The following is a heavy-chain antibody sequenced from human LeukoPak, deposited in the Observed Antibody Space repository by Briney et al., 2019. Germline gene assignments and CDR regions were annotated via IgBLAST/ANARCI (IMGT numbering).Heavy chain of an antibody. CDR1: GGSISSYY. J-gene: IGHJ6*02. CDR3: AREYGSGSPYYYYGMDV. V-gene: IGHV4-59*01. D-gene: IGHD3-10*01. CDR2: IYYSGST. Sequence: SETLSLTCTVSGGSISSYYWSWIRQPPGKGLEWIGYIYYSGSTNYNPSLKSRVTISVDTSKNKFSLKLSSVTAADTAVYYCAREYGSGSPYYYYGMDVWGQGTTVTVSS.